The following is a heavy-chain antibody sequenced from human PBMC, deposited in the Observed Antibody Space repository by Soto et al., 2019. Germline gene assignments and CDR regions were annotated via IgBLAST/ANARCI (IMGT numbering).Heavy chain of an antibody. CDR2: ISYDGSNK. CDR1: GFTLRSYS. CDR3: ARDALGYYDFWSGYRDPTYYFDD. D-gene: IGHD3-3*01. Sequence: PXRCLRRTGAASGFTLRSYSMHWVRRAPGKGLGWVAVISYDGSNKYYADSVKGRFTISRDNSKNTLYLQMNSLRAEDTAVYYCARDALGYYDFWSGYRDPTYYFDDWGQGTLVTLSS. J-gene: IGHJ4*02. V-gene: IGHV3-30-3*01.